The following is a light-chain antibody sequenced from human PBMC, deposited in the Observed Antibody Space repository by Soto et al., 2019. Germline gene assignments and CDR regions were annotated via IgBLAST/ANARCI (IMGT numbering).Light chain of an antibody. Sequence: QSALTQPASVSGSPGQSITISCTGTSSDVGGYNFVSWYQQHPGNSPKLMIYDVTNRPSGISNRFSGSKSGNTASLTISGLQAEDEAHYYCNSYTTSGAVVFGGGTQLTVL. J-gene: IGLJ3*02. CDR2: DVT. V-gene: IGLV2-14*03. CDR1: SSDVGGYNF. CDR3: NSYTTSGAVV.